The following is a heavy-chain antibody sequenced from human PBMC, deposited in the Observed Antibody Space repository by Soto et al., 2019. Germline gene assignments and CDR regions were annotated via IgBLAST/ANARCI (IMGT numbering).Heavy chain of an antibody. J-gene: IGHJ4*02. Sequence: PSETLSLTCTVSGGSISSGDYNWSWIRQPPGKGLEWIGYIYYSGSTYYNPSLKSRVTISVDTSKNQFSLKLSSVTSADTAVYYCARALELLYYDYWGQGTLVTVSS. V-gene: IGHV4-30-4*01. CDR1: GGSISSGDYN. D-gene: IGHD1-7*01. CDR2: IYYSGST. CDR3: ARALELLYYDY.